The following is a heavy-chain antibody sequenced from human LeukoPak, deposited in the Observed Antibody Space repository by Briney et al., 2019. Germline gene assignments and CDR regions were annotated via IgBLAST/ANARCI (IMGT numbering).Heavy chain of an antibody. CDR3: AREKCTNGVCYPYSSGWYHDAFDI. V-gene: IGHV3-21*01. D-gene: IGHD2-8*01. J-gene: IGHJ3*02. CDR1: GFTFSSYS. CDR2: ISSSSSYI. Sequence: GGSLRLSCAASGFTFSSYSMNWVRQAPGKGLEWVSSISSSSSYIYYADSVKGRFTISRDNAKNSLYLQMNSLRAEDKAVYYCAREKCTNGVCYPYSSGWYHDAFDIWGQGTMVTVSS.